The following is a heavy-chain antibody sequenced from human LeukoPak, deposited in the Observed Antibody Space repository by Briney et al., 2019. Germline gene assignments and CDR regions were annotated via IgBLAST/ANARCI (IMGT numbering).Heavy chain of an antibody. Sequence: GGSLRLSCAASGFTFSSYGMHWVRQAPGKGLEWVANIKQDGSEKYYVDSVKGRFTISRDNAKNSLYLQMNSLRAEDTAVYYCARGGDPYYDFWSGYSSSSLFDYWGQGTLVTVSS. CDR2: IKQDGSEK. D-gene: IGHD3-3*01. CDR3: ARGGDPYYDFWSGYSSSSLFDY. CDR1: GFTFSSYG. J-gene: IGHJ4*02. V-gene: IGHV3-7*01.